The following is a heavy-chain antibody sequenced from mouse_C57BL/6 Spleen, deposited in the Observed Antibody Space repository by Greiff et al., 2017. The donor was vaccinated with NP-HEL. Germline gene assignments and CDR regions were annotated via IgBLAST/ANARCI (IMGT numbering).Heavy chain of an antibody. CDR1: GYTFTDYY. CDR3: ARWDYGSSYGPY. D-gene: IGHD1-1*01. V-gene: IGHV1-76*01. J-gene: IGHJ3*01. CDR2: IYPGSGNT. Sequence: QVQLQQSGAELVRPGASVKLSCKASGYTFTDYYINWVKQRPGQGLEWIARIYPGSGNTYYHEKFKGKATLTAEKSSSTAYMQLSSLTSEDSAVYFCARWDYGSSYGPYWGQGTLVTVSA.